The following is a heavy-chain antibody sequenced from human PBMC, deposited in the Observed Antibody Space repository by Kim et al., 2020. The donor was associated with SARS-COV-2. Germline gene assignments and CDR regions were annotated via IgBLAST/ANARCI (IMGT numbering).Heavy chain of an antibody. CDR1: GFTFGDYA. D-gene: IGHD6-6*01. Sequence: GGSLRLSCTASGFTFGDYAMSWFRQAPGKGLEWVGFFRSKAYGGTTEYAASVKGRFTISRDDSKSIAYLQMNSLKTEDTAVYYCTRGSRIAARRVFDYWGQGTLVTVSS. J-gene: IGHJ4*02. CDR2: FRSKAYGGTT. V-gene: IGHV3-49*03. CDR3: TRGSRIAARRVFDY.